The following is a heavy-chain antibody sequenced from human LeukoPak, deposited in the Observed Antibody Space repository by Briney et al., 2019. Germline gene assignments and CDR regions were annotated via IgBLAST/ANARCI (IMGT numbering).Heavy chain of an antibody. V-gene: IGHV3-23*01. CDR1: GFTFSSYA. Sequence: GGSLRLSCAASGFTFSSYAMSWVRQAPGKGLEWVSAISGSGGSTYYADSVKGRFTISRDNSKNMLYLQMNSLRAEDTAVYYCAKGGIYSYGYTLSFWVQGTLVTVSS. CDR2: ISGSGGST. D-gene: IGHD5-18*01. CDR3: AKGGIYSYGYTLSF. J-gene: IGHJ4*02.